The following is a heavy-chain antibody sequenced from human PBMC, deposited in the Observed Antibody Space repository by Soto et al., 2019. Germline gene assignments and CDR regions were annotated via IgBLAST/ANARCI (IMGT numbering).Heavy chain of an antibody. Sequence: ASVKVSCKASGYTFTSYAMHWVRQAPGQRLEWMGWINAGNGNTKYSQKFQGRVTITRDTSASTAYMELSSLRSEDTAVYYCARDPATMVRGPDKWFDPWGQGTLVTVS. CDR1: GYTFTSYA. CDR2: INAGNGNT. D-gene: IGHD3-10*01. J-gene: IGHJ5*02. V-gene: IGHV1-3*01. CDR3: ARDPATMVRGPDKWFDP.